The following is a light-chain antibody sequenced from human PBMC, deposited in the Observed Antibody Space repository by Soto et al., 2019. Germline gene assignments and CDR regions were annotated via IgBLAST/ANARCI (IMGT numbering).Light chain of an antibody. CDR3: QQYNNWPPLT. V-gene: IGKV3-15*01. J-gene: IGKJ4*01. CDR2: GAS. Sequence: EIVMTQSPATLSVSPGERATLSCRASQSVSSNLAWYQQKPGQAPRLLIYGASTRATGIPARFSGSGSGTEXTXTISSLQSEDFAVYYCQQYNNWPPLTFGGGTKVEIK. CDR1: QSVSSN.